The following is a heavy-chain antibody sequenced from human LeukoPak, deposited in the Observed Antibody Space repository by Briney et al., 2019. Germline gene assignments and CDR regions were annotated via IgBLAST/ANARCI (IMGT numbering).Heavy chain of an antibody. D-gene: IGHD5-18*01. CDR3: ASRGYSYEQYYFGY. J-gene: IGHJ4*02. CDR2: IAYDGSNK. CDR1: GFTFSSYG. V-gene: IGHV3-30*03. Sequence: AGSLRLSCAASGFTFSSYGMHWVRQAPGKGLEWVAVIAYDGSNKYYADSVKGRFTISRDNSKNTLYLQMNSLRAEDTAVYYCASRGYSYEQYYFGYWGQGTLVTVSS.